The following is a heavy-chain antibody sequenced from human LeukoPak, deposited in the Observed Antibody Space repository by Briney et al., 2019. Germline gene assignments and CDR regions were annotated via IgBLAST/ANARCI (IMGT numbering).Heavy chain of an antibody. D-gene: IGHD3-3*02. V-gene: IGHV1-2*02. J-gene: IGHJ4*02. CDR1: VYTFTNFY. Sequence: ASVKVSCKASVYTFTNFYIHWVRQAPGQGLEWMGWMNPNSGDTSYAREFQDRVTMTRDTSLNTAYTELSRLRSDDTAVYFCARRPINCIIANCYVDYWGQGTLVTVSS. CDR3: ARRPINCIIANCYVDY. CDR2: MNPNSGDT.